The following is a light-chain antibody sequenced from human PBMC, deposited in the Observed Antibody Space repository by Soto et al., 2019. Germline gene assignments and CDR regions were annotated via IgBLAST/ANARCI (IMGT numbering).Light chain of an antibody. V-gene: IGLV3-25*03. J-gene: IGLJ1*01. CDR2: KDT. Sequence: SYELTQPPSVSVSPGQTARITCSGDELPEQYAYWYQQKPGRAPVLVIYKDTVRPSGIPERFSGSDSGTTVTLTIRGVQAEDEADYYCQSVDSSGSYVFGIGTKITVL. CDR1: ELPEQY. CDR3: QSVDSSGSYV.